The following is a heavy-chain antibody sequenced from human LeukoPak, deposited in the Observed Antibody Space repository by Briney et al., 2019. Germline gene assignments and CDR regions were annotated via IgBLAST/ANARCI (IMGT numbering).Heavy chain of an antibody. V-gene: IGHV3-23*01. J-gene: IGHJ4*02. CDR2: ISGSGSGT. D-gene: IGHD3-10*01. CDR1: GFTFSSYA. CDR3: AKASGSPYYFDY. Sequence: GGSLRLSCAASGFTFSSYAMAWVRQTPGKGLEWVSGISGSGSGTYYPDSVKGRFTISRDNSKSTLYLQMNSLRADDTAVYYCAKASGSPYYFDYWGQGTLVTVSS.